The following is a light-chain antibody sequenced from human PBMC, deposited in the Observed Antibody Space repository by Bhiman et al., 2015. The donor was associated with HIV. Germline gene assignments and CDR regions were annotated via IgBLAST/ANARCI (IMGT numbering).Light chain of an antibody. CDR2: GKN. V-gene: IGLV3-19*01. J-gene: IGLJ2*01. CDR1: SLRSYY. Sequence: SSELTQDPAVSVALGQTVRITCQGDSLRSYYASWYQQKPGQAPVLVIYGKNNRPSGIPDRFSGSKSGTSASLAISGLRSEDEADYYCAAWDDSLSGVVFGGGTKLTVL. CDR3: AAWDDSLSGVV.